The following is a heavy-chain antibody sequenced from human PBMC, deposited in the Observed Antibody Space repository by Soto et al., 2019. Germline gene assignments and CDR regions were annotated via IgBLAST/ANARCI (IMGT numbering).Heavy chain of an antibody. Sequence: QVQLVQSGAEVKKPGSSVKVSCKTSGGTFSTYPITWLRQAPGQGLEWVGRIIPILDITDSAQKFQGRVTITADKSTKTAYMELSSLRSEDTAVYYCTRAAESVGSESAFDIWGQGTMVTVSS. V-gene: IGHV1-69*02. J-gene: IGHJ3*02. CDR1: GGTFSTYP. CDR3: TRAAESVGSESAFDI. D-gene: IGHD3-10*01. CDR2: IIPILDIT.